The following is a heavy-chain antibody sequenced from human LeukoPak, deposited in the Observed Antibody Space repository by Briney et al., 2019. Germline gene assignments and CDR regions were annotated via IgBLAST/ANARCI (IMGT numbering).Heavy chain of an antibody. V-gene: IGHV3-23*01. CDR2: IHGSGVST. CDR3: ANPIYSGDYDQFDY. CDR1: GFTFSNHA. J-gene: IGHJ4*02. Sequence: GGSLRLSCAASGFTFSNHAMSWVRQAPGKGLEWVSTIHGSGVSTYYADSVKGRFTISRDNSKNTLYLQMNSLRAEDTAVYFCANPIYSGDYDQFDYWGQGTLVTVSS. D-gene: IGHD4-17*01.